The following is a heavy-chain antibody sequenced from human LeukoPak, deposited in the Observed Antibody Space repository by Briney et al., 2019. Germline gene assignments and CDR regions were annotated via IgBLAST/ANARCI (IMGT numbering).Heavy chain of an antibody. CDR1: GCTFTGYY. V-gene: IGHV1-2*02. CDR2: INPNSGGT. D-gene: IGHD3-3*01. J-gene: IGHJ4*02. CDR3: ARDFWSGYYRPHDY. Sequence: ASVKVSCKASGCTFTGYYMHWVRQAPGQGLEWMGWINPNSGGTNYAQKFQGRVTMTRDTSISTAYMELSRLRSDDTAVYYCARDFWSGYYRPHDYWGQGTLVTVSS.